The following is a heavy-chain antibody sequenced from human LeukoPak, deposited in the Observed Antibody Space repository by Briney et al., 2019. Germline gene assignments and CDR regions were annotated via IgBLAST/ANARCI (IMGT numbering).Heavy chain of an antibody. D-gene: IGHD1-26*01. CDR2: INPSSGST. V-gene: IGHV1-46*01. J-gene: IGHJ4*02. CDR3: ARAYSGSYGYDY. CDR1: GYTFSSYY. Sequence: GASVKVSCTASGYTFSSYYMHWVRQAPGQGLEWMGIINPSSGSTNYAQKFQGRVTMTRDTSTSTVYMELSSLRSEDSAVYYCARAYSGSYGYDYWGQGALVSVSS.